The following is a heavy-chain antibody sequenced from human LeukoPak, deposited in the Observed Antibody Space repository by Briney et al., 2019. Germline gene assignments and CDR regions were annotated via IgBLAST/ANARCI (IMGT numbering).Heavy chain of an antibody. Sequence: ASVKVSCKASGYTFTSYGISWVRQAPGQGLEWMGWISAYNGNTNYAQKLQGRVTMTTDTSTSTAYMELRSLRSDDTAVYYCAWGAEYYDILTGYYTIDYWCQGTLVTVSS. V-gene: IGHV1-18*01. CDR3: AWGAEYYDILTGYYTIDY. D-gene: IGHD3-9*01. J-gene: IGHJ4*02. CDR2: ISAYNGNT. CDR1: GYTFTSYG.